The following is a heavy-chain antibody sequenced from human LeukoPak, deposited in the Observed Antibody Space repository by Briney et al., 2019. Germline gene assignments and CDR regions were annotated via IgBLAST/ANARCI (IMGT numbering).Heavy chain of an antibody. Sequence: GGSLRLSCAASGFTFSSYSMNWVRQAPGKGLEWVSGVSGSGDNTYYADSVKGRFTESRDNSKSTVYLQMNSLRVEDTAVYYCARGRLPKYYFDSWGQGTLVTVSS. CDR1: GFTFSSYS. J-gene: IGHJ4*02. CDR3: ARGRLPKYYFDS. V-gene: IGHV3-23*01. CDR2: VSGSGDNT. D-gene: IGHD4-11*01.